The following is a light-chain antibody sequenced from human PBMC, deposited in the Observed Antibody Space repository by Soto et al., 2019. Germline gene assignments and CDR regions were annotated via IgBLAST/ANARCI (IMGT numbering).Light chain of an antibody. J-gene: IGLJ1*01. V-gene: IGLV2-14*03. CDR3: SSYTSSSTPV. Sequence: SALTQPASVSGSPGQSITISCTGTSSDVGGYNYVSWYQHHPGKAPKLMIFDVSNRPSGVSNRFSGSKSGNTASLTISGLQAEDEADYYCSSYTSSSTPVFGTGTKVTV. CDR1: SSDVGGYNY. CDR2: DVS.